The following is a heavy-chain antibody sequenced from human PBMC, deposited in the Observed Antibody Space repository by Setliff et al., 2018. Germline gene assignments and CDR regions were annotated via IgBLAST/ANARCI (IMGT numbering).Heavy chain of an antibody. Sequence: SETLSLTCAVSGFSISSGYYWSWIRRPAGKGLEWIGRVFVDGSTNYNPSLKSRVTISIDTSKDQFSLKLISMTAADTAVYYCARGRNIAARLLDSWGQGTLVTVSS. CDR2: VFVDGST. D-gene: IGHD6-6*01. V-gene: IGHV4-38-2*01. CDR3: ARGRNIAARLLDS. CDR1: GFSISSGYY. J-gene: IGHJ4*02.